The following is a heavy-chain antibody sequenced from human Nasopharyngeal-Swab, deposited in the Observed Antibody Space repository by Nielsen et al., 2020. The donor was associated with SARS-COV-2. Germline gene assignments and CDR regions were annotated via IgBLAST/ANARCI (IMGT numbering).Heavy chain of an antibody. Sequence: SETLSLTCAVSGGSFSGYYWSWIRQPPGQGLQWIGEISHAGTTNLNPSLKSRATISVDTSKKQFSLRLSSVTAADTAVYYCAATDYDSGSYGVALDYWGQGTLVTVSS. D-gene: IGHD3-10*01. V-gene: IGHV4-34*04. CDR1: GGSFSGYY. CDR3: AATDYDSGSYGVALDY. CDR2: ISHAGTT. J-gene: IGHJ4*02.